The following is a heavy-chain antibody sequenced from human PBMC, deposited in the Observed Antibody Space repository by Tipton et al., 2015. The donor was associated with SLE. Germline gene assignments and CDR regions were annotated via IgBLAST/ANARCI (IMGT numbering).Heavy chain of an antibody. CDR2: ISSSGMTA. V-gene: IGHV3-11*04. Sequence: AGLVKPSETLSLTCAVYGGSFSDYYMSWIRQVPGKGLESVSHISSSGMTAYYADFVKGRFTISRDNTKNSLDLQMNNLRAEDTAVYYCARIGSGTYFLEYWGQGIQVTVSS. CDR3: ARIGSGTYFLEY. D-gene: IGHD3-10*01. CDR1: GGSFSDYY. J-gene: IGHJ4*02.